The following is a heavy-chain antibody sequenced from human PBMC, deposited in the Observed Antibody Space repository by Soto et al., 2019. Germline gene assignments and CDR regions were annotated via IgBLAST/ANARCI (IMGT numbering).Heavy chain of an antibody. J-gene: IGHJ4*02. CDR3: ARDPSRGGDFDY. Sequence: EVQLEESGGGLVQPGGSLRLSCAASGFTFRGYWMNWVRQPPGKGREWLGNINQDGSEKNHVDSVKGRFTISIDNSKNSLYLQMNSLRAEDTAVYFCARDPSRGGDFDYWGQGTLVTVSS. CDR2: INQDGSEK. V-gene: IGHV3-7*05. CDR1: GFTFRGYW. D-gene: IGHD3-10*01.